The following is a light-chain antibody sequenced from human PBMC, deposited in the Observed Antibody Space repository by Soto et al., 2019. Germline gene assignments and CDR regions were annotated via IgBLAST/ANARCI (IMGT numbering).Light chain of an antibody. V-gene: IGKV3-20*01. CDR1: QSLSSSY. J-gene: IGKJ5*01. CDR3: QQYGGSMT. Sequence: EIVLTQSPGTLSLSPGDTATLSCRASQSLSSSYLAWYQQRPGQAPRLLIYGASTRATGIPDRFSGSGSGTDFTLTITSLDPEDVAVYYCQQYGGSMTFGQGTRLEIE. CDR2: GAS.